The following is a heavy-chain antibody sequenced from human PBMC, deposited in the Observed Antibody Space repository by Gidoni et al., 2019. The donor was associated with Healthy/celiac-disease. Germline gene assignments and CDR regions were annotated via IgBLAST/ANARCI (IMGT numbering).Heavy chain of an antibody. CDR2: IYYSGST. CDR1: GGSVSSGSYY. J-gene: IGHJ6*03. Sequence: QVQLQESGPGLVKPSETLSLTCTVSGGSVSSGSYYWSWIRQPPGKGLEWIGYIYYSGSTNYNPSLKSRVTISVDTSKNQFSLKLSSVTAADTAVYYCARGAPEYPSYMDVWGKGTTVTVSS. D-gene: IGHD6-6*01. CDR3: ARGAPEYPSYMDV. V-gene: IGHV4-61*01.